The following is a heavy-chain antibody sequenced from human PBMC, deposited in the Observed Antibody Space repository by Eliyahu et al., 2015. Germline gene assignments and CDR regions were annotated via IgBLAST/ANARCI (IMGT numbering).Heavy chain of an antibody. V-gene: IGHV3-30*18. CDR3: AKGPEDTVSY. CDR2: ISYDGTTK. J-gene: IGHJ4*02. Sequence: QVQLVESGGGVVQPGRSLRLSCAASGFTFSDYGMHWVRQAPGKGLEWVALISYDGTTKHYGDSVKGRFTISRDNSKNTLYLQMNSLRADDTALYYCAKGPEDTVSYWGQGILVTVSS. CDR1: GFTFSDYG. D-gene: IGHD1-14*01.